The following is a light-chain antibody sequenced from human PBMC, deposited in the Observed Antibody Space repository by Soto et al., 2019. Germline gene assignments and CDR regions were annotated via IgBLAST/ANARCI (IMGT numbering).Light chain of an antibody. CDR3: MKGTHWPPT. Sequence: DVVMTQSPLSLPVTLGQPASISCRSSQSLVYSNGDTYLNWFQQRPGQSPRRLVYKVSNRDSGVPDRFSGSGSGTEFTLKIKRVEAEEVGVYFCMKGTHWPPTFGQGTKVEIK. V-gene: IGKV2-30*01. CDR2: KVS. J-gene: IGKJ1*01. CDR1: QSLVYSNGDTY.